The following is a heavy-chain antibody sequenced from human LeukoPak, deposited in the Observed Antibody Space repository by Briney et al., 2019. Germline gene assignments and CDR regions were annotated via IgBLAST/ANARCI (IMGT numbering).Heavy chain of an antibody. Sequence: PSETLSLTCTVSGGSISSYYWSWIRQPPGKGLEWIGYIYYSGSTNYNPSLKSRVTISVDTSKNQFSLKLSSVTAADTAVYYCARVKYDSSGYYGILDYWGQGTLVTVSS. J-gene: IGHJ4*02. D-gene: IGHD3-22*01. CDR1: GGSISSYY. CDR3: ARVKYDSSGYYGILDY. V-gene: IGHV4-59*12. CDR2: IYYSGST.